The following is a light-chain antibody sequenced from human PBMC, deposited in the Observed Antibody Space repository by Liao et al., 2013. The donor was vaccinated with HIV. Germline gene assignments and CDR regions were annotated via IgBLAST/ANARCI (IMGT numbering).Light chain of an antibody. CDR1: HIALKS. V-gene: IGLV3-1*01. CDR2: QDR. CDR3: QAWDSITV. J-gene: IGLJ2*01. Sequence: SYELTQPPSVSVAPGQTARIPCEGDHIALKSVYWYLQKPGQAPILVIYQDRKRPSRIPERISGSNSGNTATLTISGTQAMDEADYYCQAWDSITVFGGGTKLTVL.